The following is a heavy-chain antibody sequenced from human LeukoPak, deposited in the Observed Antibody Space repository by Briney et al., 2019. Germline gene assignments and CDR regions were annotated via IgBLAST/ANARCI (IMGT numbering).Heavy chain of an antibody. CDR1: RYSFTSYW. CDR3: AKSYDSSGYYSSAFDI. J-gene: IGHJ3*02. Sequence: GGSLKISCKGSRYSFTSYWIGWVRQMPGKGLEWTGIIYPGDSDTRYSPSFQGQVTISADKSISTAYLQWSSLKASDTAMYYCAKSYDSSGYYSSAFDIWGQGTMVTVSS. CDR2: IYPGDSDT. V-gene: IGHV5-51*01. D-gene: IGHD3-22*01.